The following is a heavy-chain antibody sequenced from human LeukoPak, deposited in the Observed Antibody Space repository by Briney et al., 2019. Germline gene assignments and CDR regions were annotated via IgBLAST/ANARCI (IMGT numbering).Heavy chain of an antibody. CDR2: ISGGGGST. CDR3: AKGSGINHYHWIDP. J-gene: IGHJ5*02. CDR1: EFTFSNYA. D-gene: IGHD1-14*01. V-gene: IGHV3-23*01. Sequence: GGSLRLSCAASEFTFSNYAMNWVRQAPGKGLEWVSGISGGGGSTYYADSVKGRFNISRDNSKNTLYLQMDSLRAEDTALYYCAKGSGINHYHWIDPWGQGTLVTVSS.